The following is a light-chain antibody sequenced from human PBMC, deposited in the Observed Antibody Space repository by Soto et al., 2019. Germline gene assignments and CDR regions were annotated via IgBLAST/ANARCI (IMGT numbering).Light chain of an antibody. CDR2: KAS. Sequence: DIQMTQSPSTLSASVGDRVTITCRASQSISSWLAWYQQKPGKAPKLLIYKASYLESGVPSRFSGRGSGTEFTLTISSLQPDDFATYYCQQYNIYSPRNPFGQGTKVEIK. CDR3: QQYNIYSPRNP. CDR1: QSISSW. J-gene: IGKJ1*01. V-gene: IGKV1-5*03.